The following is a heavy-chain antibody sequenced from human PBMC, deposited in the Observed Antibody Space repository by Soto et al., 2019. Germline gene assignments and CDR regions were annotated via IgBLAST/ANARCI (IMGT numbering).Heavy chain of an antibody. CDR3: ALRSMAVVPEY. D-gene: IGHD3-22*01. CDR1: GDSISSYY. J-gene: IGHJ4*02. Sequence: QVQLQESGPGLVKPSETLSLTCAVSGDSISSYYCMWIRQPPGKGLESIGYLYYGRSANYNPSLKIRVTLAVDTSTKQCALTLSSMTAADTAVYYCALRSMAVVPEYWGQGTLVTVSS. V-gene: IGHV4-59*01. CDR2: LYYGRSA.